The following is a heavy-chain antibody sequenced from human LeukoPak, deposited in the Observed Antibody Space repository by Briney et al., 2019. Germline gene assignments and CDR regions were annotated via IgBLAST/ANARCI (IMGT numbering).Heavy chain of an antibody. CDR1: GFTFSSYD. Sequence: HPGGSLRLSCAASGFTFSSYDMHWVRQAPGKGLEWVVVISYDGSNKYYADSVKGRFTISRDNSKNTLYLQMNSLRAEDTAVYYCTTLDFDYWGQGTLVTVSS. V-gene: IGHV3-30*19. CDR3: TTLDFDY. D-gene: IGHD1-1*01. CDR2: ISYDGSNK. J-gene: IGHJ4*02.